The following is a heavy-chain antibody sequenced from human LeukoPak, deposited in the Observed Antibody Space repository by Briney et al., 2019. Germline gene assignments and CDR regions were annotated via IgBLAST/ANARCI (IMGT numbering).Heavy chain of an antibody. CDR1: GGSITSGNYY. Sequence: SETLSLTCTVSGGSITSGNYYWSWIRQHPGKGLEWIGYIYHSGSTNYNPSLKSRVTISIDKSKKQFSLELISVTAADTAIYYCARVGGMTTINNAAFDIWGQGTMVTVSS. CDR3: ARVGGMTTINNAAFDI. D-gene: IGHD5-24*01. CDR2: IYHSGST. J-gene: IGHJ3*02. V-gene: IGHV4-61*01.